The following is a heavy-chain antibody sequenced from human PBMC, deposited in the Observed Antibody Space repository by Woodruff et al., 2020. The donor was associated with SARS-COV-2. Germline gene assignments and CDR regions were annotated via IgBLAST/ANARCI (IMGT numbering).Heavy chain of an antibody. Sequence: GLVWVARNNYALTTAIYADSVKGRFTVSRDNTKNTVYLQMNSLRVDDTAVYSCAVLPSDHFHHWGQGTLVAVTS. CDR3: AVLPSDHFHH. D-gene: IGHD3-3*01. V-gene: IGHV3-74*01. CDR2: NNYALTTA. J-gene: IGHJ1*01.